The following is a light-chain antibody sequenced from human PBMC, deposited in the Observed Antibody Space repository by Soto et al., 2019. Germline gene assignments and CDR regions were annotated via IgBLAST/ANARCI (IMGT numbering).Light chain of an antibody. CDR2: AXS. V-gene: IGKV1-39*01. CDR1: RSISHY. Sequence: DIHMTQSPSSLSASLGARVTVAXRASRSISHYVNWYQQEPGXAPKXXXYAXSSFQRGGPSRLSGSGSGTDFTLTISSLQPEDFATYYCQQSYSTPSTFGQGTRLEI. J-gene: IGKJ5*01. CDR3: QQSYSTPST.